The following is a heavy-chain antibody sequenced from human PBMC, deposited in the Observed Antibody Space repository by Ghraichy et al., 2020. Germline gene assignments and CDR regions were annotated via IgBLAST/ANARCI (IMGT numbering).Heavy chain of an antibody. D-gene: IGHD5-18*01. CDR2: INHSGST. CDR3: ARGGWIQLWLTSCWFDP. Sequence: SETLSLTCAVYGGSFSGYYWSWIRQPPGKGLEWIGEINHSGSTNYNPSLKSRVTISVDTSKNQFSLKLSSVTAADTAVYYCARGGWIQLWLTSCWFDPWGQGTLVTVSS. CDR1: GGSFSGYY. J-gene: IGHJ5*02. V-gene: IGHV4-34*01.